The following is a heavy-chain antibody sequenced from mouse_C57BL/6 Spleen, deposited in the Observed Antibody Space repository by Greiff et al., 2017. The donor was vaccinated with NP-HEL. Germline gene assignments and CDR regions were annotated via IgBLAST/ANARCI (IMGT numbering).Heavy chain of an antibody. CDR2: INPYNGGT. Sequence: EVQLQQSGPVLVKPGASVKMSCKASGYTFTDYYMNWVKQSHGKSLEWIGVINPYNGGTSYNQKFKGKATLTVDKSSSTAYMELNSLTSEDSAVYYCARKGWAQAGYAMDYWGQGTSVTVPS. V-gene: IGHV1-19*01. J-gene: IGHJ4*01. CDR1: GYTFTDYY. CDR3: ARKGWAQAGYAMDY. D-gene: IGHD3-2*02.